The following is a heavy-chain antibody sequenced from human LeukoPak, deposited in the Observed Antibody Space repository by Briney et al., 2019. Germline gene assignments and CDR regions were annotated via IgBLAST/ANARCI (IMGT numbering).Heavy chain of an antibody. Sequence: GGSLRLSCEASGFTFSGSAMHWVRQASGKGLEWLGRIRSTTDTAYAASVKGRFTISRDDSKNTAYLQMNSLKTEDTAVYYCTRLRHSNTDYYYYYGMDVWGQGTTVTVSS. D-gene: IGHD2/OR15-2a*01. CDR2: IRSTTDT. V-gene: IGHV3-73*01. CDR3: TRLRHSNTDYYYYYGMDV. CDR1: GFTFSGSA. J-gene: IGHJ6*02.